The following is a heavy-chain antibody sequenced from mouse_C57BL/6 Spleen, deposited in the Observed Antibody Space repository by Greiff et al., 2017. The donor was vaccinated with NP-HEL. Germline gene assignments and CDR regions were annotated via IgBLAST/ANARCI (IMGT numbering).Heavy chain of an antibody. CDR3: TRAYGSSRYYAMDY. CDR2: IDPETGGT. D-gene: IGHD1-1*01. V-gene: IGHV1-15*01. Sequence: QVQLKESGAELVRPGASVTLSCKASGYTFTDYEMHWVKQTPVHGLEWIGAIDPETGGTAYNQKFKGKAILTADKSSSTAYMELRSLTSEDSAVYYCTRAYGSSRYYAMDYWGQGTSVTVSS. CDR1: GYTFTDYE. J-gene: IGHJ4*01.